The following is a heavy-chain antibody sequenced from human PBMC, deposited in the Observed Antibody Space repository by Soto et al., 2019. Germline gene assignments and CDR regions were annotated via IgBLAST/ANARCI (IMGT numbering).Heavy chain of an antibody. Sequence: PSETLSLTCTVSGGSISSYYWSWIRQPPGKGLEWIGYIYYSGSTNYNPSLKSRVTISVDTSKNQFSLKLSSVTAADTAVYYCARGYCSGGSCYYFDYWGRGALVTVSS. D-gene: IGHD2-15*01. CDR3: ARGYCSGGSCYYFDY. J-gene: IGHJ4*02. V-gene: IGHV4-59*01. CDR2: IYYSGST. CDR1: GGSISSYY.